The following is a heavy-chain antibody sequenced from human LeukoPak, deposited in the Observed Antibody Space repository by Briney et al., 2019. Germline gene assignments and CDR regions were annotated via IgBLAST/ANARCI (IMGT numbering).Heavy chain of an antibody. CDR1: GFTFSNYW. V-gene: IGHV3-74*01. Sequence: GGSLRLSCAASGFTFSNYWMLWVRQAPGKGLVWVSRINSDGSSTIYADSVEGRSTISRDNAKSTLYLEINSLRVEDTAVYYCARGPSYTSSWFGLDYWGQGTRVTVSS. J-gene: IGHJ4*02. D-gene: IGHD6-13*01. CDR3: ARGPSYTSSWFGLDY. CDR2: INSDGSST.